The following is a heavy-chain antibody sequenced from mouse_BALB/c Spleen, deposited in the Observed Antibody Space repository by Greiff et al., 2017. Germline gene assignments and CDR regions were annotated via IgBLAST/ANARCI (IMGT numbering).Heavy chain of an antibody. J-gene: IGHJ3*01. CDR2: INPYYGST. V-gene: IGHV1-39*01. CDR1: GYSFTDYI. D-gene: IGHD3-2*01. Sequence: EVQLQQTGPELVKPGASVKISCKASGYSFTDYIMLWVKQSHGKSLEWIGNINPYYGSTSYNLKFKGKATLTVDKSSSTAYMQLNSLTSEDSAVYYCARGTARDPAWFAYWGQGTLVTVSA. CDR3: ARGTARDPAWFAY.